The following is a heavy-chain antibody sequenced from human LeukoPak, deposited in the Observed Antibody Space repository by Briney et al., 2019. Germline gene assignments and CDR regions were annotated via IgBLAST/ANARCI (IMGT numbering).Heavy chain of an antibody. CDR1: GYTFTSYG. D-gene: IGHD1-14*01. CDR2: ISAYNGNT. Sequence: ASVKVSCKASGYTFTSYGISWVRQAPGQGLEWMGWISAYNGNTNYAQKLQGRVTMTTDTSTSTAYMELRSLRSDDTAVYYCARVSGQPYYYYYDGMDVWGQGTTVTVSS. CDR3: ARVSGQPYYYYYDGMDV. V-gene: IGHV1-18*01. J-gene: IGHJ6*02.